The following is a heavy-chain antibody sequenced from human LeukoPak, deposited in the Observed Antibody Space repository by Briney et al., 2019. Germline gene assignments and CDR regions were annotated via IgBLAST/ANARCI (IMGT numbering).Heavy chain of an antibody. Sequence: SETLSLTCAVYGGSFSGYYWSWIRQPPGKGLEWIGEINHSGSTNYNPSLKSRVTISVDTSKNQFSLKLSSVTAADTAVYYCATGQRGYYYDSSGNFDYWGQGTLVTVSS. CDR1: GGSFSGYY. V-gene: IGHV4-34*01. CDR2: INHSGST. J-gene: IGHJ4*02. D-gene: IGHD3-22*01. CDR3: ATGQRGYYYDSSGNFDY.